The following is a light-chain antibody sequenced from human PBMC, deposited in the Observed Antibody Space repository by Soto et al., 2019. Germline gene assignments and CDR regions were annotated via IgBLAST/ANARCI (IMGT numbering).Light chain of an antibody. CDR3: QHYNGY. Sequence: DMPMTQSPTTLSASVGDRVTITCRASQNIRSWLAWYQQKPGKAPKDLIYDASTLESGVPSRFSGSGFGTEFTLTISSLQPDDFATYYCQHYNGYFGQGTKLEIK. CDR1: QNIRSW. V-gene: IGKV1-5*01. CDR2: DAS. J-gene: IGKJ2*01.